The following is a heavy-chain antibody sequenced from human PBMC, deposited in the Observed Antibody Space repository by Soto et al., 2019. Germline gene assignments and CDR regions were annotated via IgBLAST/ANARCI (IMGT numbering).Heavy chain of an antibody. D-gene: IGHD3-10*01. CDR2: ISSSSSYT. V-gene: IGHV3-11*06. J-gene: IGHJ6*02. CDR1: GFTFSDYY. CDR3: ASTLLLWFGELPKDYYYYGMDV. Sequence: NPGGSLRLSCAASGFTFSDYYMSWIRQAPGKGLEWVSYISSSSSYTNYADSVKGRFTISRDNAKNSLYLQMNSLRAEDTAVYYCASTLLLWFGELPKDYYYYGMDVWGQGTTVTVSS.